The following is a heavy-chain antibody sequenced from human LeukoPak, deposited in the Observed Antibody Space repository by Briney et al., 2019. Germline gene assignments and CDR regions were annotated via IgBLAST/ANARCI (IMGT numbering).Heavy chain of an antibody. CDR1: GYTFTGYY. V-gene: IGHV1-2*06. CDR3: ARDSTQRYYYDSSGYYYGVDY. J-gene: IGHJ4*02. CDR2: INPNSGGT. D-gene: IGHD3-22*01. Sequence: GASVKVSCKASGYTFTGYYMHWVRQAPGQGLEWMERINPNSGGTNYAQKFQGRVTMTRDTSISTAYMELSRLRSDDTAVYYSARDSTQRYYYDSSGYYYGVDYWGQGTLVTVSS.